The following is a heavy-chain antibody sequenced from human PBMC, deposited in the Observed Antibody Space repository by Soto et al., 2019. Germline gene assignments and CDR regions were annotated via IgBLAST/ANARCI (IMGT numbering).Heavy chain of an antibody. CDR3: ARGVPKPYYDFWSGYSTIDY. Sequence: AASGGSIGSSNWWSWVRQPPGKGLEWIGEIYHSGSTNYNPSLKSRVTISVDKSKNQFSLKLSSVTAADTAVYYCARGVPKPYYDFWSGYSTIDYWGQGTLVTVSS. CDR2: IYHSGST. D-gene: IGHD3-3*01. J-gene: IGHJ4*02. CDR1: GGSIGSSNW. V-gene: IGHV4-4*02.